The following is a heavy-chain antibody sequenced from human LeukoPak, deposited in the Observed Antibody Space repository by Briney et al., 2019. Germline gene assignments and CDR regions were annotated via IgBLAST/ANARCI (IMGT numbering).Heavy chain of an antibody. CDR2: ISGSRAIT. V-gene: IGHV3-23*01. CDR1: GFTFSSHA. Sequence: GRSLRLSCAASGFTFSSHAMTWVRQAPGKGLKWLSAISGSRAITHYADSVKGRFTISRDNSKNTLYLQMNSLRADDTAVYYCGRGYGWNDVTADYWGQGTLVTVSS. CDR3: GRGYGWNDVTADY. J-gene: IGHJ4*02. D-gene: IGHD1-1*01.